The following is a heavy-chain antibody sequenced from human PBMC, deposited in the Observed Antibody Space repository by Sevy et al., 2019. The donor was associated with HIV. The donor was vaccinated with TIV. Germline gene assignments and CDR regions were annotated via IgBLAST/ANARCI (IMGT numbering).Heavy chain of an antibody. CDR3: ARGDYYGSLYYFDY. CDR1: GFTFSNYF. D-gene: IGHD3-10*01. CDR2: ISSGSSYI. Sequence: GGSLRLSCAASGFTFSNYFMNWVRQAPGKGLEWVSSISSGSSYIFYADSLKGRFTISRDKAKNSLYLHMNSLRAEDTAVYYCARGDYYGSLYYFDYWGQGTLVTVSS. J-gene: IGHJ4*02. V-gene: IGHV3-21*01.